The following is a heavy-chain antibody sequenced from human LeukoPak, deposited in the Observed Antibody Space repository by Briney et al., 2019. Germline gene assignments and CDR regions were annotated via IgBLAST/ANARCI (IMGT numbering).Heavy chain of an antibody. J-gene: IGHJ4*02. Sequence: PSETLSLTCAVYGGSFSGYYWSWIRQPPGKGLEWIGEINHSGSTNYNPSLKSRVTISVDTSKNQFSLKLSSVTAADTAVYYCARVTKLLWFGELLPKGGYYFDYWGQGTLVTVSS. D-gene: IGHD3-10*01. CDR3: ARVTKLLWFGELLPKGGYYFDY. V-gene: IGHV4-34*01. CDR2: INHSGST. CDR1: GGSFSGYY.